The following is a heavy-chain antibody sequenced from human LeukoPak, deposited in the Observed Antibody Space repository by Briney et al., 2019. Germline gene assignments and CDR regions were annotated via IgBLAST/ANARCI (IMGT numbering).Heavy chain of an antibody. J-gene: IGHJ6*03. Sequence: GRSLRLSCAASGFTFSSYSMHWVRQAPGKGLEWVAVISYDGTNKYYADSVKGRFAISRDNSKNALFLQMNSLRAEDTAVYYCARVADYWSGPNYMDVWGKGTTVTVSS. D-gene: IGHD3-3*01. CDR2: ISYDGTNK. V-gene: IGHV3-30*09. CDR3: ARVADYWSGPNYMDV. CDR1: GFTFSSYS.